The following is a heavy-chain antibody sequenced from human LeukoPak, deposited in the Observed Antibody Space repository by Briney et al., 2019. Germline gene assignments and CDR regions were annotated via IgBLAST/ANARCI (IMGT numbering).Heavy chain of an antibody. Sequence: GGSLRLSCAASGFTFSDYYMSWIRQAPGKGLEWVSYISSSGSTIYYADSVKGRFTISRDNAKNSLYLQMNSLRAEDTAVYYCARRRTAAGVYWYFDLWGCGTLVTVSS. CDR2: ISSSGSTI. J-gene: IGHJ2*01. V-gene: IGHV3-11*04. D-gene: IGHD6-13*01. CDR1: GFTFSDYY. CDR3: ARRRTAAGVYWYFDL.